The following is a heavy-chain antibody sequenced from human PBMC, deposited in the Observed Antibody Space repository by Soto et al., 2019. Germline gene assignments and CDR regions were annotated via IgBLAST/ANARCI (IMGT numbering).Heavy chain of an antibody. J-gene: IGHJ3*02. D-gene: IGHD3-16*01. CDR1: GFTFSSYA. CDR2: ISGSGGST. Sequence: HPGGSLRRSCAASGFTFSSYAMSWVRQAPGKGLEWVSAISGSGGSTYYADSVKGRFTISRDNSKNTLYLQMNSLRAEDTALYYCVREGGPFDAFDIWGRGTMVTVSS. CDR3: VREGGPFDAFDI. V-gene: IGHV3-23*01.